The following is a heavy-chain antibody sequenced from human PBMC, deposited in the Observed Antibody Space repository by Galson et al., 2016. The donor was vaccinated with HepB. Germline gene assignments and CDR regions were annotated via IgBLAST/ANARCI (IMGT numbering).Heavy chain of an antibody. CDR2: IWYDRGKE. CDR3: ARGSSSRSIYYYYYYTMDV. CDR1: GFTFSHYG. D-gene: IGHD6-6*01. J-gene: IGHJ6*02. V-gene: IGHV3-33*01. Sequence: SLRLSCAASGFTFSHYGMHWVRQAPGRGLECVAVIWYDRGKEYYTESVKGRFTISRDNSKNTLYLEMNTLRVEDTAVYFCARGSSSRSIYYYYYYTMDVWGQGTTVTVSS.